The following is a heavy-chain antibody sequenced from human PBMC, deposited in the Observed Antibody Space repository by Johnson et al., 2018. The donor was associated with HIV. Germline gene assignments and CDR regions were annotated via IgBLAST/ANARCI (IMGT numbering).Heavy chain of an antibody. V-gene: IGHV3-13*01. CDR2: IGTAGDT. J-gene: IGHJ3*02. CDR3: AREGDYVWGPGKVSDI. Sequence: VQLVESGGGLVQPGGSLRLSCAASGFTFSSYDMHWVRQATGKGLEWVSAIGTAGDTYYPGSVKGRFTISRENSKNTLYLQMNSLRAEDTAVYYCAREGDYVWGPGKVSDIWGQGTMVTVSS. CDR1: GFTFSSYD. D-gene: IGHD3-16*01.